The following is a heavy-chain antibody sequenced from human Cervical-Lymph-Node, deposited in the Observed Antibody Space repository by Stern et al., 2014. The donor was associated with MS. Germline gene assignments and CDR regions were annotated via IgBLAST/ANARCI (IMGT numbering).Heavy chain of an antibody. CDR3: GRINGGPTFFPPFDY. CDR1: GFSLSDTTMG. J-gene: IGHJ4*02. V-gene: IGHV2-26*01. CDR2: IFSNDAK. Sequence: QITLKESGPVLVKPTETLTLTCTVSGFSLSDTTMGVTWIRQPPGKALEWLAHIFSNDAKSYSTSLKSRLPISKDTSQSQVGLTMANMDPGDTATYFCGRINGGPTFFPPFDYWGQGTLVTVSS. D-gene: IGHD2/OR15-2a*01.